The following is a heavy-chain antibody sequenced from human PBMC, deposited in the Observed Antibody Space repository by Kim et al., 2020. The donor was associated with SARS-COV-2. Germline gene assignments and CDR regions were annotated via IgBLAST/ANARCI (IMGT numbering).Heavy chain of an antibody. J-gene: IGHJ3*02. CDR1: GGSISSGDYY. CDR2: IYYSGST. V-gene: IGHV4-30-4*01. CDR3: ARARGVPGDAFDI. D-gene: IGHD2-2*01. Sequence: SETLSLTCTVSGGSISSGDYYWSWIRQPPGKGLEWIGYIYYSGSTYYNPSLKSRVTISVDTSKNQFSLKLSSVTAADTAVYYCARARGVPGDAFDIWGQGTMVTVSS.